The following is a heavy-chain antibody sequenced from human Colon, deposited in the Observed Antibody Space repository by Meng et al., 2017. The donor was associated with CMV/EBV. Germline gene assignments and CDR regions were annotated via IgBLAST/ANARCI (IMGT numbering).Heavy chain of an antibody. CDR2: IFYNGDT. CDR1: CGVMNNNNPY. D-gene: IGHD3-22*01. J-gene: IGHJ4*02. CDR3: ATGPDSRKVGY. Sequence: CNVSCGVMNNNNPYWYWIRPPPGKGLEWIGYIFYNGDTYYSPSLRSRVSISLDTSRNQFSLNVHSVTAADTAVYYCATGPDSRKVGYWGQGILVTVSS. V-gene: IGHV4-30-4*01.